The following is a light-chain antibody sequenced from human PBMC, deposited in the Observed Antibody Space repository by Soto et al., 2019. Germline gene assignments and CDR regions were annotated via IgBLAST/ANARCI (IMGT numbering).Light chain of an antibody. CDR2: AAS. Sequence: AIQLTQSPSSLSASVGDRVTITCRASQGIRNDLGWYQQKPGKAPKLLIYAASSLQSGVPSRFSGSASGTDFTLTISSLQPDDFATYYCQQYNSYWTFGQGTKVDIK. CDR3: QQYNSYWT. J-gene: IGKJ1*01. CDR1: QGIRND. V-gene: IGKV1-6*01.